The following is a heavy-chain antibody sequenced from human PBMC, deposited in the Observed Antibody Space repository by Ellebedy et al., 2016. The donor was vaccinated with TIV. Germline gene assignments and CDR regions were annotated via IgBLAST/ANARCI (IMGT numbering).Heavy chain of an antibody. CDR3: ARTLTTEACFDY. J-gene: IGHJ4*02. CDR1: GYTFSNYA. CDR2: INAGSGNT. V-gene: IGHV1-3*01. Sequence: AASVKVSCKASGYTFSNYAMHWVRQAPGQRLEWMGWINAGSGNTIYSQKFQGRVTITRDTSATTAYMELSSLRSEDTALYYCARTLTTEACFDYWGQGTLVTVSS. D-gene: IGHD3-9*01.